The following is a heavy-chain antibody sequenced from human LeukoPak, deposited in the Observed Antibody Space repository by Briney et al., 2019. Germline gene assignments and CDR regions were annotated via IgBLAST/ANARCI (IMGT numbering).Heavy chain of an antibody. D-gene: IGHD3-9*01. V-gene: IGHV3-30*02. CDR2: IRYDGSNK. Sequence: TGGSLRLSCAASGFTFSSYGMHWVRQAPGKGLEWVAFIRYDGSNKYYADSVKGRFTISRDNAKNSLYLQMNSLRAEDTAVYYCARGSFLAYYDILTGGPVDYWGQGTLVTVSS. J-gene: IGHJ4*02. CDR1: GFTFSSYG. CDR3: ARGSFLAYYDILTGGPVDY.